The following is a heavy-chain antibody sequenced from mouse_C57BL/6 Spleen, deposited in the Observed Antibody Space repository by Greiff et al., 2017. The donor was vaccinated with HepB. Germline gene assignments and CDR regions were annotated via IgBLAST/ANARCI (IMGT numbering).Heavy chain of an antibody. CDR2: IDPEDGDT. D-gene: IGHD2-4*01. CDR1: GFNIKDYY. Sequence: VQLQQSGAELVRPGASVKLSCTASGFNIKDYYMHWVKQRPEQGLEWIGRIDPEDGDTEYAPKFQGKATMTADTSSNTAYLQLSSLTSEDTAVYYCTLYDYDRGFAYWGQGTLVTVSA. V-gene: IGHV14-1*01. J-gene: IGHJ3*01. CDR3: TLYDYDRGFAY.